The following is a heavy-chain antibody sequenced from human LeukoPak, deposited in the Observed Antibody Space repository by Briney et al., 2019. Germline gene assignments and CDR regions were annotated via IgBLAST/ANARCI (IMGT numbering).Heavy chain of an antibody. J-gene: IGHJ4*02. CDR2: IYSGGST. CDR1: GFTVSSNY. Sequence: GGSLRLSCAASGFTVSSNYMSWVRQAPGKGLEWVSVIYSGGSTFYADSVKGRFSISRDNSKNTLYLQMNSLRAEDTAVYYCAKDPHTGIAPDYWGQGTLVTVSS. V-gene: IGHV3-53*01. D-gene: IGHD5-18*01. CDR3: AKDPHTGIAPDY.